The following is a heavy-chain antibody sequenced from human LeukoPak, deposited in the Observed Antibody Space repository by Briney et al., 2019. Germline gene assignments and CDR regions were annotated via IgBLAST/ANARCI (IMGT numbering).Heavy chain of an antibody. J-gene: IGHJ6*02. CDR1: GGSISSSSHY. Sequence: SETLSLTCTVSGGSISSSSHYWGWIRQPPGKGRGWIGCVFYSGSTYYNPSLKSRVTISLDTTKNQFSLKLSSVTATDTAVYYCARHDCTTTSCLYFYGMDVWGQGTTVTVSS. CDR3: ARHDCTTTSCLYFYGMDV. CDR2: VFYSGST. D-gene: IGHD2-2*01. V-gene: IGHV4-39*01.